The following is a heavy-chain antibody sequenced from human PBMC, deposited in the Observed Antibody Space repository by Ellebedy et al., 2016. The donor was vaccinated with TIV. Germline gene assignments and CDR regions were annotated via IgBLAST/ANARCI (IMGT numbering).Heavy chain of an antibody. CDR1: GFSLSSYW. CDR3: GRAIGSGSCY. V-gene: IGHV3-7*01. D-gene: IGHD3-10*01. Sequence: GGSLRLSCAASGFSLSSYWMHWVRQAPGKGLEWVANIKQDGSEKYYVDSVKGRFTISRDYAKNSLYLQMNSLRAGDTAVYFCGRAIGSGSCYWGQGTLVTVSS. J-gene: IGHJ4*02. CDR2: IKQDGSEK.